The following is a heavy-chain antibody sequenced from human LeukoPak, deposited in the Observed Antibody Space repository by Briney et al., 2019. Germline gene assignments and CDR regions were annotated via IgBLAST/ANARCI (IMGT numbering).Heavy chain of an antibody. CDR1: GYTFTSYG. J-gene: IGHJ6*03. Sequence: AAVTVSCKASGYTFTSYGINWVRQATGQGLEWMGWMHPNSGNTGYAQKFQGRVIMTRNNSISTAYMELSSLRSEDTAVYYCARGPLYGAWIAYYYYMDVWGKGTTVTVSS. CDR2: MHPNSGNT. V-gene: IGHV1-8*01. D-gene: IGHD4-17*01. CDR3: ARGPLYGAWIAYYYYMDV.